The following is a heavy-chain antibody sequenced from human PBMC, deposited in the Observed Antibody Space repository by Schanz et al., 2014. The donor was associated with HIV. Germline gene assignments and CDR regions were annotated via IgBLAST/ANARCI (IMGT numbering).Heavy chain of an antibody. J-gene: IGHJ6*02. CDR1: GFTFSTSW. V-gene: IGHV3-74*01. CDR3: AREASLEWLYGVDV. Sequence: VQLVESGGRVVQPGRSLRLSCAASGFTFSTSWMHWVRQAPGKGLVWVSRISSDGSSTSYADSVKGRFTISRDNAKNTLYLQTNSLRGEDTAVYYCAREASLEWLYGVDVWGQGTTVTVSS. D-gene: IGHD3-3*01. CDR2: ISSDGSST.